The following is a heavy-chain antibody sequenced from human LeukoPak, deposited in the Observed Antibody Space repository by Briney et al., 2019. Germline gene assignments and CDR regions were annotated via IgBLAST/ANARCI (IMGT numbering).Heavy chain of an antibody. J-gene: IGHJ4*02. D-gene: IGHD4-23*01. CDR3: TRRMVVTDFGY. CDR1: GFTFSGSA. Sequence: GGSLRLSCAASGFTFSGSAMHWVPHASRKGLEGVWRITNKANSYATAYAAAVKCSFTISRDDSKNTAYLQMNSLKTEDTAVYYCTRRMVVTDFGYWGQGTLVTVSS. CDR2: ITNKANSYAT. V-gene: IGHV3-73*01.